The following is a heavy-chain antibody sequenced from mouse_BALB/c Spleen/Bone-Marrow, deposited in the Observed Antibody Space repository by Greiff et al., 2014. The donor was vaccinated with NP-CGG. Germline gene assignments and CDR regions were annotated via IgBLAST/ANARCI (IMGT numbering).Heavy chain of an antibody. V-gene: IGHV1S16*01. CDR3: SICSNYEGKFGY. Sequence: QVQLQQPGAELVKPGASVKLSCKASGYNFTSYWMHWVKLRPGQGFEWIGEINPSNGGTNYNEKFKRKATMIVDKSSSTAYLLLRSLTSEDAAVYYCSICSNYEGKFGYWGQGTSLTVSS. CDR2: INPSNGGT. J-gene: IGHJ2*02. D-gene: IGHD2-5*01. CDR1: GYNFTSYW.